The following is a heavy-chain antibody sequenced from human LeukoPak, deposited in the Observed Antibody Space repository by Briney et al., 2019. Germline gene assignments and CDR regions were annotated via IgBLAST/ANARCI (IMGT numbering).Heavy chain of an antibody. CDR2: XWYDGSNK. V-gene: IGHV3-33*01. D-gene: IGHD3-10*01. Sequence: GGSLRLSCAASXXTFXSXXXXXVXXXXXXXXXWXXVXWYDGSNKYYADSVKGRFTISRDNSKNTLYLQMNSLRAEDTAVYYCARGTSGSGSYTVLLDYWGQGTLVTVSS. J-gene: IGHJ4*02. CDR1: XXTFXSXX. CDR3: ARGTSGSGSYTVLLDY.